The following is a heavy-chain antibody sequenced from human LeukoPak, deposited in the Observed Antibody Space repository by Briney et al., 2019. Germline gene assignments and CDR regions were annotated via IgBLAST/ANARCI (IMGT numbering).Heavy chain of an antibody. Sequence: ASVKVSCKASGGTFSSYAISWVRQAPGQGLEWMGRIIPILGIANYAQKFQGRVTITADKSTSTAYMELSSLRSEDTAVYYCARGPITMVRGAGGRIDYWGQGTLVTVSS. D-gene: IGHD3-10*01. CDR3: ARGPITMVRGAGGRIDY. J-gene: IGHJ4*02. V-gene: IGHV1-69*04. CDR1: GGTFSSYA. CDR2: IIPILGIA.